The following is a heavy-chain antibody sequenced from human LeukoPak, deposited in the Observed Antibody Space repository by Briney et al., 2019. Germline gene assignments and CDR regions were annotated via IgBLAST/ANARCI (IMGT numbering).Heavy chain of an antibody. CDR2: ISTNGGTT. V-gene: IGHV3-23*01. Sequence: PGGSLRLSCAASGFTFSNYAMSWVRQAPGKGLEWLSLISTNGGTTYYADSVKGRFTISRDNSKNTLSLQMNSLRDEDTALYYCAKGGNRYYDGMDVWGQGTTVTVSS. CDR1: GFTFSNYA. J-gene: IGHJ6*02. CDR3: AKGGNRYYDGMDV.